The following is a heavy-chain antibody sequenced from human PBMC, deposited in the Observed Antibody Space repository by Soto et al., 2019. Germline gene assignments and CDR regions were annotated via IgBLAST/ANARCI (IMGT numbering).Heavy chain of an antibody. CDR1: GFTFSDYY. Sequence: RGSLRLCCAASGFTFSDYYMSWIRQAPGKGLELVSYISSSSSYTNYADSVKGRFTISIDNAKNSLYLQMNSLRAEDTAVYYCARASLGYCSSTSCAFDPWGQGTMVTVSS. V-gene: IGHV3-11*06. CDR3: ARASLGYCSSTSCAFDP. J-gene: IGHJ5*02. D-gene: IGHD2-2*01. CDR2: ISSSSSYT.